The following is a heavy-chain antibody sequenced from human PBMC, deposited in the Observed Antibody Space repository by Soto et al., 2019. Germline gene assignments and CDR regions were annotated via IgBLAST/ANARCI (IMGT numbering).Heavy chain of an antibody. CDR2: IYYSGST. Sequence: QVQLQESGPGLVKPSQTLSLTCTVSGGSISSGGYYWSWIRQHPGKGLEWIGYIYYSGSTYYNPSLKSRVTIXXDXSXXQFSLKLSSVTAADTAVYYCAREVASSGYYSYFQHWGQGTLVTVSS. CDR3: AREVASSGYYSYFQH. V-gene: IGHV4-31*03. D-gene: IGHD3-22*01. J-gene: IGHJ1*01. CDR1: GGSISSGGYY.